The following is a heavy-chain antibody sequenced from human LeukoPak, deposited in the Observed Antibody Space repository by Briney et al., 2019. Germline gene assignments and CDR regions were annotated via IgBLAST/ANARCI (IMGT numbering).Heavy chain of an antibody. J-gene: IGHJ2*01. CDR1: GYTFTSYG. V-gene: IGHV1-18*01. Sequence: ASVKVSCKASGYTFTSYGISWVRQAPGQGLEWMGWISAYNGNTNYAQKLQGGVTMTTDTSTSTAYMELRSLRSDDTAAYYCARDRYYYDSSGLPGWYFDLWGRGTLVTVSS. CDR2: ISAYNGNT. D-gene: IGHD3-22*01. CDR3: ARDRYYYDSSGLPGWYFDL.